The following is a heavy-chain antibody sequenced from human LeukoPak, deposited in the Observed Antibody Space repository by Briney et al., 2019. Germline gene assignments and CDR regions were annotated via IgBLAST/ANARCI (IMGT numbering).Heavy chain of an antibody. J-gene: IGHJ4*02. CDR1: AYTFTSYW. Sequence: GESLKISCKSSAYTFTSYWIGWVRQMPGKGLEWMGIIYPGDSDTRYSPSFQGQVTISADKSISTAYLQWSSLKASDTAMYYCARTYYYDSSGSTGIDYWGQGTLVTVSS. CDR2: IYPGDSDT. V-gene: IGHV5-51*01. CDR3: ARTYYYDSSGSTGIDY. D-gene: IGHD3-22*01.